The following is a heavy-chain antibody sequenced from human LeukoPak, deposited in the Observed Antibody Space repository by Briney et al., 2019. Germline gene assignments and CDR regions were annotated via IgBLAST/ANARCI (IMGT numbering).Heavy chain of an antibody. Sequence: GGSLRLSCAASGFTFSSYSMNWVRQAPGKGLEWVSSISSSSSYIYYADSVKGRFTISRDNAKNSLYLQMNSLRAEDTAVYYCGRDQRAIGVAGKSHAFDFLGQGTMVTVSS. D-gene: IGHD6-19*01. CDR1: GFTFSSYS. CDR2: ISSSSSYI. V-gene: IGHV3-21*01. CDR3: GRDQRAIGVAGKSHAFDF. J-gene: IGHJ3*01.